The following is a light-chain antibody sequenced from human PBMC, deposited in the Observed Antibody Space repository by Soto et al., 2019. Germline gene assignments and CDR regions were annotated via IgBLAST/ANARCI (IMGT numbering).Light chain of an antibody. CDR3: QQYNNWPPLLT. CDR1: QSVSSN. CDR2: GAS. Sequence: EIVMTQYAATLSVSPGERATLSGSASQSVSSNLAWYQQKPGQAPRLLIYGASTRATGIPARFSGSGSGTEFTLTISSLQSEDFAVYYCQQYNNWPPLLTFGGGTKVDIK. J-gene: IGKJ4*01. V-gene: IGKV3-15*01.